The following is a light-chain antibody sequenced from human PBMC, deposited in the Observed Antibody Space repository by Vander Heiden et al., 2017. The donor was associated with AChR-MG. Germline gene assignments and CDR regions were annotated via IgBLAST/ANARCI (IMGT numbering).Light chain of an antibody. CDR1: NIGSKN. CDR3: QVWDNSLVI. CDR2: KDG. V-gene: IGLV3-9*01. J-gene: IGLJ2*01. Sequence: SYEVTQPLSVSVALGQPAKITCGGNNIGSKNVHWYQQKPGQAPVLVIYKDGNRPSGIPERLSGSNSGNTATLTISRAQAGDEAEYFCQVWDNSLVIFGGGTKVTVL.